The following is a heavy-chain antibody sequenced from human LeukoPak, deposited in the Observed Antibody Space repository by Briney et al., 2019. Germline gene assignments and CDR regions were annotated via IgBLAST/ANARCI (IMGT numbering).Heavy chain of an antibody. CDR3: ARGRTAPYIYYMDV. CDR2: ISVYNGNT. J-gene: IGHJ6*03. CDR1: GYTFISND. V-gene: IGHV1-18*01. Sequence: ASVKVSCKASGYTFISNDIIWVRQAPGQGLEWVGWISVYNGNTKYAQKLQGRVTMTTEISTKTAYMELRSLRSDDTAVYYCARGRTAPYIYYMDVWGKGTTVTVSS. D-gene: IGHD3-16*01.